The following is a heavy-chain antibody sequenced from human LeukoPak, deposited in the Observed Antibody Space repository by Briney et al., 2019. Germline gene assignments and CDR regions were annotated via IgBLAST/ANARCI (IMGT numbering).Heavy chain of an antibody. Sequence: GRSLRLSCTASGLTFSDFGMHWVRQAPGKGLEWVAVISHDGTKTYYVESVKGRFTISRDNSKNTLYLQMNSLRDDDTAVFYCAKGRGYVQDLSVDYFDYWGQGTLVTVSS. J-gene: IGHJ4*02. CDR2: ISHDGTKT. CDR1: GLTFSDFG. D-gene: IGHD5-18*01. V-gene: IGHV3-30*18. CDR3: AKGRGYVQDLSVDYFDY.